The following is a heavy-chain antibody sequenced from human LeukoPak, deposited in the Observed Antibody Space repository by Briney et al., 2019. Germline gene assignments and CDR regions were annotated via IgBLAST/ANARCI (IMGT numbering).Heavy chain of an antibody. Sequence: PGESLKISCKGSGYSFTSYWISWVRQMPGKGLEWMGRIDPSDSYTNYSPSFQGHVTISVDKSISTAYLQWSSLKASDTAMYYCAGRLQRHFDYWGQGTLVTVSS. CDR1: GYSFTSYW. D-gene: IGHD2-15*01. CDR3: AGRLQRHFDY. CDR2: IDPSDSYT. V-gene: IGHV5-10-1*01. J-gene: IGHJ4*02.